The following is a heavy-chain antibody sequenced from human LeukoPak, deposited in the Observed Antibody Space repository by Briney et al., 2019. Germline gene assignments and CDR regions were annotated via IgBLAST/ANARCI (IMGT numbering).Heavy chain of an antibody. CDR1: GFTFRSSA. J-gene: IGHJ4*02. CDR2: ISGSGGST. D-gene: IGHD5-18*01. V-gene: IGHV3-23*01. Sequence: GGSLRLSCAASGFTFRSSAMSWVRQAPGKGLEWVSAISGSGGSTYYADSVKGRFTISRDNSKNTLYLQMNSLRAEDTAVYYCATRGYSYGSSDYWGQGTLVTVSS. CDR3: ATRGYSYGSSDY.